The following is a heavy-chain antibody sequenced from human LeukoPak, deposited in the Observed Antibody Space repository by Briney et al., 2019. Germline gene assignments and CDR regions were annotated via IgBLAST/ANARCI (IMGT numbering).Heavy chain of an antibody. CDR2: IYYSGST. D-gene: IGHD6-6*01. CDR3: ANRGSIADWYFDL. V-gene: IGHV4-61*01. CDR1: SASVSSGSSY. Sequence: SETLSLTCTVSSASVSSGSSYWTWIRQPPGKRLEWIGYIYYSGSTHYNPSLKSRVTLSVDRSKNQFSLKLTSVTAADTAVYYCANRGSIADWYFDLWGRGTLVTVSS. J-gene: IGHJ2*01.